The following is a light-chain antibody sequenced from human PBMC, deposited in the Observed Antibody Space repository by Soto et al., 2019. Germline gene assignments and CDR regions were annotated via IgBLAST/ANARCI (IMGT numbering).Light chain of an antibody. CDR2: LNSDGSH. Sequence: QPVLTQSPSASASLGASVKLTCTLSSGHSSYAIAWHQQQPEKGPRYLMKLNSDGSHSKGDGIPDRFSASTSGAERYLTISSLQSEDEADYYCQTWGTGTVVFGGGTKLTVL. CDR3: QTWGTGTVV. CDR1: SGHSSYA. V-gene: IGLV4-69*01. J-gene: IGLJ2*01.